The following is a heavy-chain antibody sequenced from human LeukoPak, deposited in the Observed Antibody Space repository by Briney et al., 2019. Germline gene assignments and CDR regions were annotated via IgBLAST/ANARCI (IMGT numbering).Heavy chain of an antibody. Sequence: GGSLRLSCAASGFTFSSYGMHWVRQAPGKGLEWVALIRYDGSNKYYADSVKGRFTISRDNSKNTLYLQMNSLRAEDTAVYYCAKAQNSGYDYENFDYWGQGTLVTVSS. CDR1: GFTFSSYG. V-gene: IGHV3-30*02. CDR2: IRYDGSNK. CDR3: AKAQNSGYDYENFDY. J-gene: IGHJ4*02. D-gene: IGHD5-12*01.